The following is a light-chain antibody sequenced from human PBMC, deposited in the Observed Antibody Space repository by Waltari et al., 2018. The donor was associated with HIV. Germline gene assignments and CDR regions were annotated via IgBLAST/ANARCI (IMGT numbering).Light chain of an antibody. CDR3: ATWDDGVSGWV. V-gene: IGLV1-47*01. Sequence: QSVLTQPPSASGTPGQRVTISYSGSRSNIGKNFIYWYQQFPGTAPKLLIYRNDHGQSGGLDRFSASTSGTAAPVGISGLRSEDEADYYCATWDDGVSGWVFGGGTKLTVL. CDR2: RND. CDR1: RSNIGKNF. J-gene: IGLJ3*02.